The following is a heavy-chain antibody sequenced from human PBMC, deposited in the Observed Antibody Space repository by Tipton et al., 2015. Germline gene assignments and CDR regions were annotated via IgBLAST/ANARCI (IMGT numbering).Heavy chain of an antibody. J-gene: IGHJ4*02. Sequence: LRLSCTVSGGSIRRDNYYWGWIRQPPGKGLEYIGNIFYSGGTNYNPSLRSRVTISVDTSKNQFSLRLSSVTAADTAVYYCATPLTWGSRSFDLWGQGTLVTVSS. CDR1: GGSIRRDNYY. CDR2: IFYSGGT. CDR3: ATPLTWGSRSFDL. D-gene: IGHD7-27*01. V-gene: IGHV4-39*01.